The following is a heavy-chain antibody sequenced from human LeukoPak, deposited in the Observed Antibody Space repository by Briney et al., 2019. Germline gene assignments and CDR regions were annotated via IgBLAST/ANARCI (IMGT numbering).Heavy chain of an antibody. D-gene: IGHD4-17*01. Sequence: GGSLRLSCAASGFTFSSFWMHWVRQAPGKGLVWVSRINSGGSTTSCADSVKGRFTISRDNAKNTLYLQMNSLRAEDTAVYYCARDLDYGDVKGNYWGQGTLVTVSS. J-gene: IGHJ4*02. CDR3: ARDLDYGDVKGNY. CDR1: GFTFSSFW. CDR2: INSGGSTT. V-gene: IGHV3-74*01.